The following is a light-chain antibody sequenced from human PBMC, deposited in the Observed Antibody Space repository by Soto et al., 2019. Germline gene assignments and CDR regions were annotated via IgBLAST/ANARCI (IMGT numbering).Light chain of an antibody. CDR1: QSLLHSNGYNY. CDR2: LGS. J-gene: IGKJ3*01. V-gene: IGKV2-28*01. Sequence: DIVMTQSPLSLPVTPGEPAPISCRSSQSLLHSNGYNYLDWYLQKPGQSPQLLIYLGSNRASGVPDRFSGSGSGTDFTLKISRVEAEDVGVYYCMQALQTPPFTFGPGTKVDIK. CDR3: MQALQTPPFT.